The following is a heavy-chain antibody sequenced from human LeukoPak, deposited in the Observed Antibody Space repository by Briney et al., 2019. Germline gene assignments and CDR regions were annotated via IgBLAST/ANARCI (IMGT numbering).Heavy chain of an antibody. CDR1: GGSISSGGYY. CDR3: ARFYDSSGFWY. CDR2: IYYSGST. V-gene: IGHV4-31*03. J-gene: IGHJ4*02. Sequence: SETLSLTCTVSGGSISSGGYYWSWIRQHPGKGLEWIGYIYYSGSTYYNPSLKSRVTISVDTSKNQFSLKLSSVTAADTAVYYCARFYDSSGFWYWGQGTLVAVSS. D-gene: IGHD3-22*01.